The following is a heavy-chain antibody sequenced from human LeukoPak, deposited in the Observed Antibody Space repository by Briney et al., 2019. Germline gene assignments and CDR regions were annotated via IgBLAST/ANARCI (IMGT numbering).Heavy chain of an antibody. CDR1: GFTFSTYW. J-gene: IGHJ4*02. Sequence: PGGSLRLSCAASGFTFSTYWVHWVRQVPGKGLVWVSRINGDGSRTSYADSVKGRFTISRDNAKNTLYLQMNSLSAEDTAVYYCARSDTVTTYDLWGQGTLVTVSS. V-gene: IGHV3-74*01. CDR3: ARSDTVTTYDL. D-gene: IGHD4-17*01. CDR2: INGDGSRT.